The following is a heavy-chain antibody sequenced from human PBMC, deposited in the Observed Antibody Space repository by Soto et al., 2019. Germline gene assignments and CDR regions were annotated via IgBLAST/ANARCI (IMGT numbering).Heavy chain of an antibody. CDR2: ISYDGSNK. V-gene: IGHV3-30-3*01. CDR3: ARDYALRYFDY. D-gene: IGHD3-16*01. CDR1: GFTFSSYA. J-gene: IGHJ4*02. Sequence: GGSPRLSCAASGFTFSSYAMHWVRQAPGKGLEWVAVISYDGSNKYYADSVKGRFTISRDNSKNTLYLQMNSLRAEDTAVYYCARDYALRYFDYWGQGTLVTVSS.